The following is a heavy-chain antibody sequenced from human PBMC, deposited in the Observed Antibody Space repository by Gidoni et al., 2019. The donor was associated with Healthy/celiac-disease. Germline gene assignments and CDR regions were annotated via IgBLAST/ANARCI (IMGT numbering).Heavy chain of an antibody. J-gene: IGHJ4*02. CDR3: TSYSYSGSPGRFDY. Sequence: EVQLVESGGGLVQPGRSLRLSCTASGFTFGDYAMSWVRQAPGKGLEWVGFIRSKAYGGTTEYAASVKGRFTISRDDSKSIAYLQMNSLKTEDTAVYYCTSYSYSGSPGRFDYWGQGTLVTVSS. CDR1: GFTFGDYA. CDR2: IRSKAYGGTT. D-gene: IGHD1-26*01. V-gene: IGHV3-49*04.